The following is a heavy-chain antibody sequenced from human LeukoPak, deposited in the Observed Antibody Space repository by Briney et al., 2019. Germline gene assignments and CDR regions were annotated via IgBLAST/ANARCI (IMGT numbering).Heavy chain of an antibody. CDR2: TTGSGGST. CDR3: ARELFDFDY. D-gene: IGHD3-10*01. Sequence: GGSLRLSCAPSAFTFDNFAMTWVRQAPGKGLEWVSETTGSGGSTYYADSVKGRFTISRDNSKNTLYLQMNSLRAEDTAIYYCARELFDFDYWGQGTLVTVSS. V-gene: IGHV3-23*01. CDR1: AFTFDNFA. J-gene: IGHJ4*02.